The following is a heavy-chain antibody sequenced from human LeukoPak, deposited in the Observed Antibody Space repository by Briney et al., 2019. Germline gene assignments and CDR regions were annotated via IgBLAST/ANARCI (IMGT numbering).Heavy chain of an antibody. J-gene: IGHJ6*02. CDR1: GFTFSSYA. V-gene: IGHV3-30-3*01. CDR3: ARVDSSGWSYYYYGMDV. Sequence: GGSLRLSCAASGFTFSSYAMHWVRQAPGKGLEWVAVISYDGSNKYYADSVKGRFTISRDNSKNTLYLQMNSLRAEDTAVYYCARVDSSGWSYYYYGMDVWGQGTTVTVSS. D-gene: IGHD6-19*01. CDR2: ISYDGSNK.